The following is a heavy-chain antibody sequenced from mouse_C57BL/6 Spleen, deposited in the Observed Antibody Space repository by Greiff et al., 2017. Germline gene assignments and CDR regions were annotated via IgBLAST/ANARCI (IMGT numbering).Heavy chain of an antibody. CDR1: GYTFTSYD. Sequence: VHLVESGPELVKPGASVKLSCKASGYTFTSYDINWVKQRPGQGLEWIGWIYPRDGSTKYNEKFKGKATLTVDTSSSTAYMELHSLTSEDSAVYFCAREEVDSSGYADAMDYWGQGTSVTVSS. J-gene: IGHJ4*01. CDR3: AREEVDSSGYADAMDY. CDR2: IYPRDGST. D-gene: IGHD3-2*02. V-gene: IGHV1-85*01.